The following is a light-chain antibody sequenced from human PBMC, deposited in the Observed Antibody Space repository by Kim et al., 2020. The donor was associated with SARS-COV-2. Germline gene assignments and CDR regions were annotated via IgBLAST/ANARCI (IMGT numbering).Light chain of an antibody. CDR1: SLRMYF. CDR2: GKN. J-gene: IGLJ2*01. CDR3: NSRDSSGNLLV. Sequence: AVGQTVTITCQGDSLRMYFANWYQQKPGQAPFLVIHGKNNRPSGIPDRFSCSNSGNTASLTITGAQAEDEADYYCNSRDSSGNLLVFGGGTQLTVL. V-gene: IGLV3-19*01.